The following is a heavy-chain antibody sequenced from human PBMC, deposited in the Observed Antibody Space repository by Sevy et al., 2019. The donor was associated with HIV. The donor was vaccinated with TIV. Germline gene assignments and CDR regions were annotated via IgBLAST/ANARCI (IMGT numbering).Heavy chain of an antibody. J-gene: IGHJ4*02. CDR1: GFIFGNHA. Sequence: GGSLILSCAASGFIFGNHAMSWVRQTPGKGLEWVSGITSTGSTTYYMDSVKGRFTISRDNSKNTLYLQMNSLRAEDTAVYYCAKDLGWPLWGQGTLVTVSS. CDR3: AKDLGWPL. CDR2: ITSTGSTT. V-gene: IGHV3-23*01. D-gene: IGHD2-15*01.